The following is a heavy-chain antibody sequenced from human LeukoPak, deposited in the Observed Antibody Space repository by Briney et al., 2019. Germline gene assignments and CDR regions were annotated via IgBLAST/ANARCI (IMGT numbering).Heavy chain of an antibody. CDR3: ARDSERASSGWYMAWIQED. CDR2: ISAYNGTT. V-gene: IGHV1-18*01. J-gene: IGHJ4*02. CDR1: GYTFTSYG. D-gene: IGHD6-19*01. Sequence: ASVKLSCKASGYTFTSYGISWVRQAPGQGLEWMGWISAYNGTTNYAQKLQGRVTMTTDTSTSTAYMQLRSLRSDDTAVYYCARDSERASSGWYMAWIQEDWGQGTLVTVSS.